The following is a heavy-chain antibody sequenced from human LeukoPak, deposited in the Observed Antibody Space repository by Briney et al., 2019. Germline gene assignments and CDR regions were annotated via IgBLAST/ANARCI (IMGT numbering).Heavy chain of an antibody. D-gene: IGHD3-10*01. CDR2: IYHSGST. CDR3: ARAGFTMVRGVPNWFDP. V-gene: IGHV4-31*03. Sequence: SETLSLTCSVSGGSISSGGYYWSWIRQHPGKGLEWIGYIYHSGSTYYNPSLKSRVTISVDTSKNQFSLKLSSVTAADTAVYYCARAGFTMVRGVPNWFDPWGQGTLVTVSS. J-gene: IGHJ5*02. CDR1: GGSISSGGYY.